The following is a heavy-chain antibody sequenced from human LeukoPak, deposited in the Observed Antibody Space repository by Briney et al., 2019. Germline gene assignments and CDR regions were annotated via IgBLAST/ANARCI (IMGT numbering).Heavy chain of an antibody. CDR1: GYTFTSYD. CDR2: MNPNSGAT. V-gene: IGHV1-8*01. J-gene: IGHJ6*02. Sequence: PMASVKVSCEASGYTFTSYDINWLRQATGQGPEWMGWMNPNSGATGYAQKFQGRVTMTRDTSTSTVYMELSSLRSEDTAVYYCAREMATINYYYGMDVWGQGTTVTVSS. CDR3: AREMATINYYYGMDV. D-gene: IGHD5-24*01.